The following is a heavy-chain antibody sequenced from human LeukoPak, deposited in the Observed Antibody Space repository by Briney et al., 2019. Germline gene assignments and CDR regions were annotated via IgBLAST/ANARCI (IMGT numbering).Heavy chain of an antibody. J-gene: IGHJ3*02. D-gene: IGHD3-3*01. CDR1: GFTFSSYG. CDR2: IWYDGSNK. V-gene: IGHV3-33*01. CDR3: ASGTPPETYYDFWSGYPGAFDI. Sequence: PGGSLRLSCAASGFTFSSYGMHWVRQAPGKGLEWVAVIWYDGSNKYYADSVKGRFTISRDNSKNTLYLQMNSLRAEDTAVYYCASGTPPETYYDFWSGYPGAFDIWGQGTMVTVSS.